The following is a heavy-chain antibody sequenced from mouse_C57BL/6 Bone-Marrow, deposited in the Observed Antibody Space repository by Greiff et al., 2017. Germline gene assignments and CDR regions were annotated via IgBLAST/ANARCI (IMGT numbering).Heavy chain of an antibody. CDR3: TRDYYGSSFFDY. Sequence: QVQLQQSGAELVRPGASVTLSCKASGYTFTDYEMHWVKQTPVHGLEWIGAIDPETGGTAYNQKFKGKAILTADKSSSTAYMELRSLTSEDSAVYYCTRDYYGSSFFDYWGQGTTLTVSS. CDR2: IDPETGGT. CDR1: GYTFTDYE. D-gene: IGHD1-1*01. V-gene: IGHV1-15*01. J-gene: IGHJ2*01.